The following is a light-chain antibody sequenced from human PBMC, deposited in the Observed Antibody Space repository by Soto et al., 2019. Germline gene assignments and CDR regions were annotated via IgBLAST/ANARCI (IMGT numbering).Light chain of an antibody. Sequence: EIVMTQSPATLSVSPGERATLSCRASQSVRSNLAWYQQKPGQAPRLLIYGTSIRASGFPARFSGSGSGTAFTLTINSLQSEDFAVYYCQQYNDWPLTFGQGTKVEIK. CDR2: GTS. J-gene: IGKJ1*01. CDR1: QSVRSN. V-gene: IGKV3D-15*01. CDR3: QQYNDWPLT.